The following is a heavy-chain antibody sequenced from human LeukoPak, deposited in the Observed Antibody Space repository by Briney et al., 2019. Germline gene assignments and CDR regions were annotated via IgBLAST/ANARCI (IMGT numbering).Heavy chain of an antibody. J-gene: IGHJ3*01. CDR3: ARGGSSGWYGVGAFDV. CDR1: GYTFSDYG. V-gene: IGHV1-18*01. D-gene: IGHD6-19*01. CDR2: INPYNGNI. Sequence: ASVKVACKTSGYTFSDYGITWVRQAPGQGLEWIGWINPYNGNINSAQKLQGRVIMTTDTSTTTAHMELMSLTSDDTAVYYCARGGSSGWYGVGAFDVWGQGTMVIVSS.